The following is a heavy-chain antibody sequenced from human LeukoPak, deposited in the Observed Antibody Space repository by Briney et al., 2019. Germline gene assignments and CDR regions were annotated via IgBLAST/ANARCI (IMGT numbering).Heavy chain of an antibody. J-gene: IGHJ4*02. V-gene: IGHV4-61*01. CDR2: IYNSGSV. Sequence: SETLSLTCTVSGVSVSTTSYYWSWIRQPPGKGLEWIGYIYNSGSVNYNPSLKSRVTISVDTSKNQFSLKLTSVTAADTAVYYCARWGIQLWFDYWGQGTLVTVSS. D-gene: IGHD5-18*01. CDR3: ARWGIQLWFDY. CDR1: GVSVSTTSYY.